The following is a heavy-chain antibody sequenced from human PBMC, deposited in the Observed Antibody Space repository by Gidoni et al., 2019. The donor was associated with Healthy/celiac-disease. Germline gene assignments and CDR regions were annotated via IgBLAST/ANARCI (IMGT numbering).Heavy chain of an antibody. J-gene: IGHJ6*02. V-gene: IGHV4-34*01. D-gene: IGHD3-3*01. CDR3: ARGRKVRILEWSPPLAYYYYYGMDV. Sequence: LEWIGEINHSGSTNYNPSLKSRVTISVDTSKNQFSLKLSSVTAADTAVYYCARGRKVRILEWSPPLAYYYYYGMDVWGQGTTVTVSS. CDR2: INHSGST.